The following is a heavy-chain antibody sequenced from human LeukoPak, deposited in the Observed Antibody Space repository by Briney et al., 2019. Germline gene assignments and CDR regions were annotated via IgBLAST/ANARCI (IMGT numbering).Heavy chain of an antibody. J-gene: IGHJ3*02. CDR1: DDSISSSTYY. CDR2: INHSGST. Sequence: PSETLSLTCIISDDSISSSTYYWGWIRQPPGKGLEWIGEINHSGSTNYNPSLKSRVTISVDTSKNQFSLKLSSVTAADTAVYYCARNLKYDSSGYSLRAFDIWGQGTMVTVSS. D-gene: IGHD3-22*01. CDR3: ARNLKYDSSGYSLRAFDI. V-gene: IGHV4-39*07.